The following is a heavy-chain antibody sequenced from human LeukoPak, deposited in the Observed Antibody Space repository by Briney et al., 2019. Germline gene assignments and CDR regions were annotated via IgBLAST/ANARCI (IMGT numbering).Heavy chain of an antibody. Sequence: GASVKVSCKASGYTFTSYGISWVRQAPGQGLEWMGSISPYNGNTNYAQKLQGRVTMTTDTSTSTAYMELRSLRSDDTAVYYCARDQYDYVWGSYHPYFDYWGQGTLVTVSS. V-gene: IGHV1-18*01. D-gene: IGHD3-16*02. CDR3: ARDQYDYVWGSYHPYFDY. CDR2: ISPYNGNT. CDR1: GYTFTSYG. J-gene: IGHJ4*02.